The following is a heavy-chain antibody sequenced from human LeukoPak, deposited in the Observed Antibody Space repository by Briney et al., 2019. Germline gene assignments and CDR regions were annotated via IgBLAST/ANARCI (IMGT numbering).Heavy chain of an antibody. CDR3: AKDLSDSSRVPGDY. J-gene: IGHJ4*02. V-gene: IGHV3-23*01. Sequence: GGSLRLSCAASGFTFSSYAMRWVRQAPGKGLEWVSSISGSGGSTFYADSVKGRFTISRDNSKNTLYLQMNSLRAEDTAVYYCAKDLSDSSRVPGDYWGQGTLVTVSS. CDR1: GFTFSSYA. D-gene: IGHD6-13*01. CDR2: ISGSGGST.